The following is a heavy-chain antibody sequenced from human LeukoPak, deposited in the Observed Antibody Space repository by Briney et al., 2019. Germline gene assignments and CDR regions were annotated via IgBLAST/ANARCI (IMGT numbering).Heavy chain of an antibody. V-gene: IGHV4-59*01. D-gene: IGHD3-22*01. CDR2: IYYSGST. Sequence: SETLSLTCTVSGGSISSYYWSWIRQPPGKGLEWIGYIYYSGSTNYNPSLKSRVTISVGTSKNQFSLKLSSVTAADTAVYYCARGQWLPVFDFWGQGTLVTVSS. CDR3: ARGQWLPVFDF. CDR1: GGSISSYY. J-gene: IGHJ4*02.